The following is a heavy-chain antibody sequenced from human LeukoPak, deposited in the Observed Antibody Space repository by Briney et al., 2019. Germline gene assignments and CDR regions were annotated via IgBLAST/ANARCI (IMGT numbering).Heavy chain of an antibody. Sequence: ASVKVSCKVSGYTLTELSVHWVRQAPGKGLEWMGGFDPEDGETIYAQKFQGRVTMTEDTSTDTAYMELSSLRSEDTAVYYCATRYDFWSGKALINWFDPWGQGTLVTVSS. V-gene: IGHV1-24*01. CDR3: ATRYDFWSGKALINWFDP. CDR2: FDPEDGET. J-gene: IGHJ5*02. CDR1: GYTLTELS. D-gene: IGHD3-3*01.